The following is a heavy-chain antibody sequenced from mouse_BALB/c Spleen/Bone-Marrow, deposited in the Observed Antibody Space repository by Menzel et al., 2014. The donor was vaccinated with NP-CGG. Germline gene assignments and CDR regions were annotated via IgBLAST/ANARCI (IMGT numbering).Heavy chain of an antibody. D-gene: IGHD1-2*01. CDR1: GYTFTEYT. J-gene: IGHJ2*01. CDR2: INPNNGGT. V-gene: IGHV1-18*01. Sequence: EVKLVESGPELVKPGASVKISCKTSGYTFTEYTMHWVKRSHGKSLEWVGGINPNNGGTSYNQKFKGKATLTVDKSSSTAYMELRSLTSEDSAVYYCARRSTTATRYFDYWGQGTTLTVSS. CDR3: ARRSTTATRYFDY.